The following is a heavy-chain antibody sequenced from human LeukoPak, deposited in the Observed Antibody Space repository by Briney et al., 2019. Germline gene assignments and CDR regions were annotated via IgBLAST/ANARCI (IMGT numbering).Heavy chain of an antibody. V-gene: IGHV3-9*01. CDR2: ISWNSGSI. Sequence: GRSLRLSCAASGFTFDDYAMHWVRQAPGKGLEWVSGISWNSGSIGYADSVKGRFTISRDNAKNSLYLQMNSLRAEDTALYYCAKDGIPYCGGDCYIDYWGQGTLVTVSS. D-gene: IGHD2-21*02. J-gene: IGHJ4*02. CDR3: AKDGIPYCGGDCYIDY. CDR1: GFTFDDYA.